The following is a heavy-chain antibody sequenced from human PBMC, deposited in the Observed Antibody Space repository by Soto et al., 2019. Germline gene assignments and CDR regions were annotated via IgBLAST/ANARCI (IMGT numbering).Heavy chain of an antibody. CDR1: GFTFSDYY. CDR2: ISGSTTVI. J-gene: IGHJ4*02. D-gene: IGHD6-13*01. Sequence: QVQLVESGGGLVKPGGSLRLSCAASGFTFSDYYMAWIRQAPGRGLEWISYISGSTTVIYYADSVKGRFTISRDNAKTSLYLQMRSLRAEDTAVYYCARVGAVGIYYFDYWGQGTLVTVSS. V-gene: IGHV3-11*01. CDR3: ARVGAVGIYYFDY.